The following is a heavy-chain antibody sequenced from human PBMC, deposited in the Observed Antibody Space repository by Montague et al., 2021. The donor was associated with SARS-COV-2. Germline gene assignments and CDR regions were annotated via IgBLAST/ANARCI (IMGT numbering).Heavy chain of an antibody. J-gene: IGHJ4*02. D-gene: IGHD1-26*01. CDR2: IDWDXDK. CDR3: AREIAGATVLGY. V-gene: IGHV2-70*11. CDR1: GFSLSTSGMC. Sequence: PALVKPTQPLTLTCTFSGFSLSTSGMCVSWIRQPPGKALEWLARIDWDXDKYYSTSLKTRLTISKDTSKNQVVLTMTNMDPVDTATYYCAREIAGATVLGYWGQGTLVTVSS.